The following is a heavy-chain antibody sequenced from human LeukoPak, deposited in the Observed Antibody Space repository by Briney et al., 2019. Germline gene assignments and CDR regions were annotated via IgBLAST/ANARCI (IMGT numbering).Heavy chain of an antibody. CDR2: ISGSGGRT. D-gene: IGHD3-22*01. V-gene: IGHV3-23*01. J-gene: IGHJ4*02. Sequence: GGTLRLSCATSGFTFTNYGLSWVRQAPGQGLEWVSGISGSGGRTYYADSVKGRFTISRDNSKNTLYLQMNSLRAEDTAVYYCAKEGTTHYDSSGYGDYWGQGTLVTVSS. CDR1: GFTFTNYG. CDR3: AKEGTTHYDSSGYGDY.